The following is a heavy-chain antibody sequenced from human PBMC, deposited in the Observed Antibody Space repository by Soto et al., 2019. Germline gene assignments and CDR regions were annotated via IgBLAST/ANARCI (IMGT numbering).Heavy chain of an antibody. CDR3: ARLYSNSWYDFDY. J-gene: IGHJ4*02. CDR2: ISSSSVYI. V-gene: IGHV3-11*03. CDR1: GFTFTNLY. D-gene: IGHD6-13*01. Sequence: PGGSLRLSCAASGFTFTNLYMGWIRQAPGKGLEWVSHISSSSVYINYADSVKGRFTISRDNTNNSLSLQMNSLRVEDTAVYYCARLYSNSWYDFDYWGQGTLVTVS.